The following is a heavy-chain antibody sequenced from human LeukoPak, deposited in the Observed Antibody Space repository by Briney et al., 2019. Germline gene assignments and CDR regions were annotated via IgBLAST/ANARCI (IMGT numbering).Heavy chain of an antibody. D-gene: IGHD1-1*01. CDR2: INPNSGGT. CDR3: ARPRENWNVHAFDI. V-gene: IGHV1-2*02. J-gene: IGHJ3*02. CDR1: GYTFTSYY. Sequence: GASVKVSCKASGYTFTSYYMHWVRQAPGQGLEWMGWINPNSGGTNYAQKFQGRVTMTRDTSISTAYMELSRLRSDDTAVYYCARPRENWNVHAFDIWGQGTMVTVSS.